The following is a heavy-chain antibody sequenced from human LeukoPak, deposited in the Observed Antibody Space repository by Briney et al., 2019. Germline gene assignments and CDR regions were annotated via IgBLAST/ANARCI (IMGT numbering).Heavy chain of an antibody. V-gene: IGHV3-23*01. Sequence: GGSLRLSCAASGFTFSSYAMSWVRQAPGKGLEWVSAISGSGGSTYYADSVKGRFTISRDNSKNTLYLQIDSLRVEDTALYYCARDYIVPAGPYQFDYWGQGTLVTVSS. D-gene: IGHD2-2*01. CDR1: GFTFSSYA. J-gene: IGHJ4*02. CDR3: ARDYIVPAGPYQFDY. CDR2: ISGSGGST.